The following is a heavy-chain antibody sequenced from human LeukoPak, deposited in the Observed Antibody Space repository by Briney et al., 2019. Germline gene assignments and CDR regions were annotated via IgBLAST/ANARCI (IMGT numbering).Heavy chain of an antibody. V-gene: IGHV4-39*01. CDR1: GGSLSSSSYY. CDR3: ARQYYDILTGYYTDYYFDY. D-gene: IGHD3-9*01. CDR2: IYYSGST. Sequence: PSETLSLTCTVSGGSLSSSSYYWGWIRQPPGKGLEWIGSIYYSGSTYYNPSLKSRVTISVDTSKNQFSLKLSSVTAADTAVYYCARQYYDILTGYYTDYYFDYWGQGTLVTVSS. J-gene: IGHJ4*02.